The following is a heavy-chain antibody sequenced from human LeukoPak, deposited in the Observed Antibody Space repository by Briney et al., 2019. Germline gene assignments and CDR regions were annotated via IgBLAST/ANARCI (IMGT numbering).Heavy chain of an antibody. Sequence: SETLSLTCTVSGGSISSYYWSWIRQPAGKGLEWIGRIYTSGSTNYNPSLKSRVTISVDKSKNQFSLKLSSVTAADTAVYYCARDGNHYGSGSYYSFYCWGQGTLVTVSS. D-gene: IGHD3-10*01. V-gene: IGHV4-4*07. CDR2: IYTSGST. CDR1: GGSISSYY. J-gene: IGHJ4*02. CDR3: ARDGNHYGSGSYYSFYC.